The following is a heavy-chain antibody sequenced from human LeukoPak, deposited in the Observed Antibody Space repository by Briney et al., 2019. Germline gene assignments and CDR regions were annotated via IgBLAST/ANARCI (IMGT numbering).Heavy chain of an antibody. CDR2: INPSGGST. D-gene: IGHD1-1*01. J-gene: IGHJ5*02. V-gene: IGHV1-46*01. CDR3: AGSTTGTTGFDP. Sequence: GASVKVSCKASGYTFTSYYMHWVRQAPGQGLEWMGIINPSGGSTSYAQKFQGRVTMTRDTSKNQFSLKLSSVTAADTAVYYCAGSTTGTTGFDPWGQGTLVTVSS. CDR1: GYTFTSYY.